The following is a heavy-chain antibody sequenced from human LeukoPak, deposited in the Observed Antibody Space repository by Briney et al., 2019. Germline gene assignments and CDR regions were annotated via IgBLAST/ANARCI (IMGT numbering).Heavy chain of an antibody. CDR1: GFTFSSYA. Sequence: GRSLRLSCAASGFTFSSYAMHWVRQAPGKGLEWVAVISYDGSNKYYADSVKGRFTISRDNSKNTLYLQMNSLRAEDTAVYYCARDGLAYCGGDCYYFDYWGQGTLVTVSS. CDR3: ARDGLAYCGGDCYYFDY. CDR2: ISYDGSNK. V-gene: IGHV3-30-3*01. D-gene: IGHD2-21*01. J-gene: IGHJ4*02.